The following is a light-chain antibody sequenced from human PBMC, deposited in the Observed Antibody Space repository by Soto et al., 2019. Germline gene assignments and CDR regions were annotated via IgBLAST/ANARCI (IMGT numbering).Light chain of an antibody. CDR2: DAF. Sequence: ETVLTQSPATLSLSPGERATLSCKASQSIGNSLGWFQQKPGRAPRLLIDDAFNRATGIPARFTGSGSGSDFTLTISSLEPEDFGVYYCRQRYNWPLTFGGGTKVEIK. CDR1: QSIGNS. CDR3: RQRYNWPLT. J-gene: IGKJ4*01. V-gene: IGKV3-11*01.